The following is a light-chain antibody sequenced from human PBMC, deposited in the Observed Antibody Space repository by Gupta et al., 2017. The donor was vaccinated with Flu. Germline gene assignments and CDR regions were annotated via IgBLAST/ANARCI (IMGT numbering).Light chain of an antibody. CDR1: QSSLYSSNNRNY. V-gene: IGKV4-1*01. CDR2: WAS. CDR3: QQYDNTPLT. Sequence: SLGERATINCKSSQSSLYSSNNRNYLAWYQQKPGQPPKLLIYWASSRESGVPDRFSGSGSGTDFTLTISSLQAEDVAVYYCQQYDNTPLTFGGGTKVEIK. J-gene: IGKJ4*01.